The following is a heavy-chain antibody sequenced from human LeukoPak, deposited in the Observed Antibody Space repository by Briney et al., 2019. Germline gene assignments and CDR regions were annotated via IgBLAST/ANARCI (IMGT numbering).Heavy chain of an antibody. Sequence: VASVKVSCKASGGTFSSYAISWVRQAPGQGLEWMGWISAHNGNTNYAQKLQGRVTMTTDTSTSTAYMELRSLRSDDTAVYYCAGGGDFSLMDVWGQGTTVTVSS. V-gene: IGHV1-18*01. CDR2: ISAHNGNT. J-gene: IGHJ6*02. D-gene: IGHD2-21*01. CDR1: GGTFSSYA. CDR3: AGGGDFSLMDV.